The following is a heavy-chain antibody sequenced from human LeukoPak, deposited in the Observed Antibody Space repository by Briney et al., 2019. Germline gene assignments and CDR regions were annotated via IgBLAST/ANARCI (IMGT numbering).Heavy chain of an antibody. CDR3: AKDSSTWAFDY. V-gene: IGHV3-30*02. CDR1: GFTFKNYG. J-gene: IGHJ4*02. Sequence: GGSLRLSCAASGFTFKNYGVHWVRQAPGKGLEWVAYIPYDGSNEYYADSVKGRFTISRDNSKNTVSLQMNSLRAEDTAVYSCAKDSSTWAFDYWGQGSQVTVSS. D-gene: IGHD6-13*01. CDR2: IPYDGSNE.